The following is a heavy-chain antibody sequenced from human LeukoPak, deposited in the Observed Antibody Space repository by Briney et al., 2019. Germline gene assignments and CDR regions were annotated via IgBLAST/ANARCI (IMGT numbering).Heavy chain of an antibody. CDR3: AKDLELAPFDY. Sequence: GGSLRLSCAASGFPFSRYSMNWVRQAPGKGLEWVAFIRYDGSDKHYADSVKGRFTISRDNSKDTLYLQMNSLGAEDTAVYYCAKDLELAPFDYWGQGTLVTVSS. CDR1: GFPFSRYS. J-gene: IGHJ4*02. V-gene: IGHV3-30*02. D-gene: IGHD1-26*01. CDR2: IRYDGSDK.